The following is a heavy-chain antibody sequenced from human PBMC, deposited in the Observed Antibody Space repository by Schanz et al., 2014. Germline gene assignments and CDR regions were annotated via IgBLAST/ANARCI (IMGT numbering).Heavy chain of an antibody. CDR2: IKGDSSEK. CDR1: GFTFSDHW. CDR3: ARDPNSVNEIDY. Sequence: VLLVESGGGVVQPGGSLRLSCSASGFTFSDHWMSWVRQPPGKGLEWVANIKGDSSEKNYVDSVKGRFTLSRDNAKKTMDLQMNSLRVEDTAVYYCARDPNSVNEIDYWGQGTLVTVSS. V-gene: IGHV3-7*03. J-gene: IGHJ4*02. D-gene: IGHD5-12*01.